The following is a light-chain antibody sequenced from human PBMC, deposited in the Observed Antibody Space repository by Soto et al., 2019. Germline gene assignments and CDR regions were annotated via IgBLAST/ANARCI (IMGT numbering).Light chain of an antibody. CDR2: GVS. Sequence: QSVLTQPASVSGSPGQSIPISCTGTSSDVGSYNLVSWYQQHPGKAPKLMIYGVSKRPSGVSDRFSGSKSGDTASLTISGLQAEDEADYYCCSYAGVNTFYVFGTGTKVTVL. J-gene: IGLJ1*01. CDR3: CSYAGVNTFYV. V-gene: IGLV2-23*02. CDR1: SSDVGSYNL.